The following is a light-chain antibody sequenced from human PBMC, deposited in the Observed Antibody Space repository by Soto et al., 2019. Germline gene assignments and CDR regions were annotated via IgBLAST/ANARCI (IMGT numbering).Light chain of an antibody. V-gene: IGKV3-15*01. CDR1: QSVSRN. CDR3: QQYKNWPLT. J-gene: IGKJ4*01. CDR2: GAS. Sequence: EIVKTQSPATLSVSPGGRATLSCRVSQSVSRNLAWYHQKPGQPPRLLIYGASTRATGFPARFSGSGSGTEITLTISSLQSEDFAVYYCQQYKNWPLTFGGGTRVEIK.